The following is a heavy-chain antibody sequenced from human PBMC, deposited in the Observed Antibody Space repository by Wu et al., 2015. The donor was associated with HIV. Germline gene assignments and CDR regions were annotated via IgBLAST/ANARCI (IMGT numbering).Heavy chain of an antibody. CDR3: ARVTYVRRG. V-gene: IGHV1-2*02. CDR1: GYTFTSYH. D-gene: IGHD3-10*02. CDR2: INPDSGGT. J-gene: IGHJ4*02. Sequence: QAQLVQSGAEVKKPGASVKVSCKASGYTFTSYHINWVRQAAGQGFEWVGWINPDSGGTHYAQKFQGRVTMTRDTSINTVYMELRSLRSDDTAVYYCARVTYVRRGWGQGTLVTVSS.